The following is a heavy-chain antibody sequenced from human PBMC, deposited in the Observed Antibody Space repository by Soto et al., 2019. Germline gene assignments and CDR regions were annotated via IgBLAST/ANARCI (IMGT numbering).Heavy chain of an antibody. D-gene: IGHD1-26*01. V-gene: IGHV4-30-2*01. Sequence: SETLSLTCAVSGGSISSGGYSWSWIRQPPGKGLEWIGYIYHSGSTYYNPSLKSRVTISVDTSKNQFSLKLTSVTAEDTALYYCANWYSGSPPYFLHWGQGTLVTVSS. CDR1: GGSISSGGYS. J-gene: IGHJ1*01. CDR2: IYHSGST. CDR3: ANWYSGSPPYFLH.